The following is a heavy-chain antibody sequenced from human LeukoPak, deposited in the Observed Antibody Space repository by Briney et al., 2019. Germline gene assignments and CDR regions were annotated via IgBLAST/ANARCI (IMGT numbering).Heavy chain of an antibody. CDR1: GFTFSSYS. J-gene: IGHJ4*02. V-gene: IGHV3-21*01. D-gene: IGHD6-19*01. Sequence: GGSLRLSCAASGFTFSSYSMNWVRQAPGKGLEWVSSISSSSSYIYYADSMKGRFTISRDNAKDTVYLQMNSLRAEDTAVYYCARVSIGWYSFDYWGQGTLVTVSS. CDR3: ARVSIGWYSFDY. CDR2: ISSSSSYI.